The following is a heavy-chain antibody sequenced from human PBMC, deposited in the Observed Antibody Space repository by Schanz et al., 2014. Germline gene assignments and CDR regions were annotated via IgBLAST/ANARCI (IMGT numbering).Heavy chain of an antibody. J-gene: IGHJ4*02. D-gene: IGHD2-2*01. Sequence: QVQLVESGGGLVKPGGSLRLSCAASGFIFNDYYMNWIRQAPGKGLEWLSYISRDGTTSYYADSVKGRFTISRDNAKNSVYLQMTGLRAEDTAVYYCAAHETLSTTACYPSWGQGTLVAVSS. V-gene: IGHV3-11*04. CDR3: AAHETLSTTACYPS. CDR1: GFIFNDYY. CDR2: ISRDGTTS.